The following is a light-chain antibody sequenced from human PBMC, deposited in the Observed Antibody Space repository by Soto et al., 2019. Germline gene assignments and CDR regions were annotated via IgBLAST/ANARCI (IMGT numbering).Light chain of an antibody. J-gene: IGKJ1*01. CDR2: SAS. V-gene: IGKV3-20*01. CDR1: QSISGTY. CDR3: QHYGTSPST. Sequence: DTVLTQSPGTLSLTSGERATISSRASQSISGTYLAWYQQKPGQAPRLIIYSASTRATGIPDRFSGSGSGTDFTLTISRLEPEDFAVYYCQHYGTSPSTFGRGTKVDIK.